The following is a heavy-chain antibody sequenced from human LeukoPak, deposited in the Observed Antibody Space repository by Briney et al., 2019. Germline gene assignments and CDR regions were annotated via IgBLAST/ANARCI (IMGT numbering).Heavy chain of an antibody. CDR2: INTDGRST. Sequence: GGSLRLSCAASGFTFSSYWMHWVRQAPGKGRVWVSRINTDGRSTSYADSVKGRFTISRDNAKNTLYLQMNSLRAEDTAVYYCARDTATDEAWFDPWGQGTLVTVSS. J-gene: IGHJ5*02. V-gene: IGHV3-74*01. CDR3: ARDTATDEAWFDP. CDR1: GFTFSSYW. D-gene: IGHD5-18*01.